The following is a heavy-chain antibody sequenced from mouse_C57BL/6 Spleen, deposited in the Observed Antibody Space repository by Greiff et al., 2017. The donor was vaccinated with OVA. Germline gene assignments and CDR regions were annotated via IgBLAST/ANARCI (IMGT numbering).Heavy chain of an antibody. D-gene: IGHD1-1*01. J-gene: IGHJ4*01. V-gene: IGHV1-64*01. CDR1: GYTFTSYW. Sequence: QVQLQQPGAELVKPGASVKLSCKASGYTFTSYWMHWVKQRPGQGLEWIGMIHPNSGSTNYNEKFKSKATLTVDKSSSTAYMQISSLTSEDSAVYYGTSVYGSSYGAMDYWGQGTSVTVSS. CDR2: IHPNSGST. CDR3: TSVYGSSYGAMDY.